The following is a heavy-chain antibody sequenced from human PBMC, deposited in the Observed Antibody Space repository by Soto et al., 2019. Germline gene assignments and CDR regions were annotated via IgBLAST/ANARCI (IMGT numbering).Heavy chain of an antibody. Sequence: QITLKESGPTLVKPTQTLTLTCTFSGFSLTTSGVGVGWIRQPPGKALEWLALIYWDDDKRYSPSLKSRLSITGDASKNQVGLTMTNMDHVDTATYYCLSRAEPPRGGYYFDYWGQGTLVTVSS. CDR1: GFSLTTSGVG. D-gene: IGHD1-26*01. CDR2: IYWDDDK. CDR3: LSRAEPPRGGYYFDY. V-gene: IGHV2-5*02. J-gene: IGHJ4*02.